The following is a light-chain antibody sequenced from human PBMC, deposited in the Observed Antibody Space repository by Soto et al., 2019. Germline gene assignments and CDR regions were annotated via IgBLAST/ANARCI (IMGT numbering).Light chain of an antibody. CDR3: QQYNSYSPSWT. J-gene: IGKJ1*01. V-gene: IGKV1-5*01. CDR2: DAS. Sequence: DIQMTQSPSTLSAFMGDRVTITCRASQSISNWLAWYQQKPGKAPKLLIYDASTLESGVPSRFSGSGSGTAFTLTISSLQSGDFATYYCQQYNSYSPSWTFGQGTKVDIK. CDR1: QSISNW.